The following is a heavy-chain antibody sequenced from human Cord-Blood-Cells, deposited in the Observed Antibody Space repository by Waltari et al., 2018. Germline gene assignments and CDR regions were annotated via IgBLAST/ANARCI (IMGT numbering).Heavy chain of an antibody. J-gene: IGHJ5*02. CDR1: GFPFIRSS. V-gene: IGHV3-48*02. Sequence: EVQLVESGGGLVQPGGSLRLSCSASGFPFIRSSMTWVRQAPGKGLEWVSYISSSSSTIYYADSVKGRFTISRDNAKNSLYLQMNSLRDEDTAVYYCARGRGSDPWGQGTLVTVSS. CDR2: ISSSSSTI. CDR3: ARGRGSDP. D-gene: IGHD1-26*01.